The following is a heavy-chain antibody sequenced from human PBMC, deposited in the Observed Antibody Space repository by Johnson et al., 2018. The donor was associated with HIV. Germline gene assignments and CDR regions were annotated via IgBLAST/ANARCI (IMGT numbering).Heavy chain of an antibody. D-gene: IGHD6-6*01. CDR3: AKPLQLEEGAFDI. V-gene: IGHV3-30*18. J-gene: IGHJ3*02. CDR1: GFTFSSYG. Sequence: QVQLVESGGGVVQPGRSLRLSCAASGFTFSSYGMHLVRQAPGKGLEWVAVISYDGSNKYYADSVKGRFTISTDNSKNTLYLQMNSLRAEDTAVYYCAKPLQLEEGAFDIWGQGTMVTVSS. CDR2: ISYDGSNK.